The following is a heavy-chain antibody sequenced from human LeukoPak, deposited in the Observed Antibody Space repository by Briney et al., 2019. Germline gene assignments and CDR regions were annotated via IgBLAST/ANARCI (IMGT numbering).Heavy chain of an antibody. CDR1: GGSISSTSYY. Sequence: SETLSLTCTVSGGSISSTSYYWSWIRQPPGKGLEWIGEINHSGSTNYNPSLKSRVTISVDTSKNQFSLKLSSVTAADTAVYYCARGFPPRITMVRGVIMGAYYFDYWGQGTLVTVSS. CDR2: INHSGST. CDR3: ARGFPPRITMVRGVIMGAYYFDY. D-gene: IGHD3-10*01. J-gene: IGHJ4*02. V-gene: IGHV4-39*07.